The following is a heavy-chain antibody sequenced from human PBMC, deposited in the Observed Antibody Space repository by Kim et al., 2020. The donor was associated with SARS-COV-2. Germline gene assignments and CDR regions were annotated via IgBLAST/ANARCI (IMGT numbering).Heavy chain of an antibody. CDR2: INAGNGNT. CDR3: ARDRTMVRGVIITAWYFDL. D-gene: IGHD3-10*01. Sequence: ASVKVSCKASGYTFTSYAMHWVRQAPGQRLEWMGWINAGNGNTKYSQKFQGRVTITRDTSASTAYMELSSLRSEDTAVYYCARDRTMVRGVIITAWYFDLWGRGTLVTVSS. CDR1: GYTFTSYA. J-gene: IGHJ2*01. V-gene: IGHV1-3*01.